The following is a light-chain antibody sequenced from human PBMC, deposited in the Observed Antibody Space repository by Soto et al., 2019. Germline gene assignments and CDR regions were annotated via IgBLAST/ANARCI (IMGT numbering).Light chain of an antibody. CDR3: SAPTNSRTLV. V-gene: IGLV2-14*03. Sequence: QSALTQPASVSGSPGQSITISCTGTSSDVGGYHYVSWFQQYSGKAPKLIIYDGNSRPSGISNRFSGSKSGITASLAISGLQTEDEADDYFSAPTNSRTLVFGTGTKLTVL. CDR1: SSDVGGYHY. J-gene: IGLJ1*01. CDR2: DGN.